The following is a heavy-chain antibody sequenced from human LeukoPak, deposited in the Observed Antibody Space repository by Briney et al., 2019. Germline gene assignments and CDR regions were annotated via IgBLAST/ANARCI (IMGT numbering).Heavy chain of an antibody. CDR3: ARELGNSPPYYDFWSGFPYYYYGMDV. D-gene: IGHD3-3*01. Sequence: GESLRLSCAASGFTFSSYWMHWVRQAPGKGLVWVSRINSDGSSTSYADSVKGRFTISRDNAKNTLYLQMNSLRAEDTAVYYCARELGNSPPYYDFWSGFPYYYYGMDVWGQGTTVTVSS. V-gene: IGHV3-74*01. CDR2: INSDGSST. CDR1: GFTFSSYW. J-gene: IGHJ6*02.